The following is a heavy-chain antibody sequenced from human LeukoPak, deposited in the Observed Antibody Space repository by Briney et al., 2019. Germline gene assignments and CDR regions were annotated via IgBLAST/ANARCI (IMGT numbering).Heavy chain of an antibody. CDR3: ARTEESGYNYGYFGFYYYMDV. V-gene: IGHV4-59*01. D-gene: IGHD5-18*01. J-gene: IGHJ6*03. Sequence: SETLSLTCTVSGGSISSYYWSWIRQPPGKGLEWIGFVHYSGSTHYNPSLKSRVTISVDTSKNQVSLKLTSVTAADTAVYYCARTEESGYNYGYFGFYYYMDVWGKGTTVTVSS. CDR1: GGSISSYY. CDR2: VHYSGST.